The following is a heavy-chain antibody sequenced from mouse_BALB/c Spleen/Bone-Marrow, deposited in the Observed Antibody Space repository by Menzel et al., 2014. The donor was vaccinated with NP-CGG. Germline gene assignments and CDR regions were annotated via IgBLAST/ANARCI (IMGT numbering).Heavy chain of an antibody. V-gene: IGHV5-12*02. CDR3: ARRGTLDY. CDR2: ISNGGGST. Sequence: VQLKESGGGLVQPGGSLKLSCATSGFTFRDYYMYWVRQTPEKRLEWVAYISNGGGSTYYPDTVKGRFTISRDNAKNTLYLQMSRLKSEDTAMYYCARRGTLDYWGQGTSVTVSS. J-gene: IGHJ4*01. CDR1: GFTFRDYY.